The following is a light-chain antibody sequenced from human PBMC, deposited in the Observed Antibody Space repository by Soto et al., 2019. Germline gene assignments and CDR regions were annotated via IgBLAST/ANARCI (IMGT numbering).Light chain of an antibody. J-gene: IGKJ1*01. Sequence: EIVLTQSPGTLSLSPGERATLSCRASQTLSTNSLAWYQQRPGQTPRLLIYAASTRDTDIPDRFNGSGSGTDFALTISRLEPEDFAFYYCHQRQRWPRTFGQGTKVDIK. V-gene: IGKV3D-20*02. CDR3: HQRQRWPRT. CDR2: AAS. CDR1: QTLSTNS.